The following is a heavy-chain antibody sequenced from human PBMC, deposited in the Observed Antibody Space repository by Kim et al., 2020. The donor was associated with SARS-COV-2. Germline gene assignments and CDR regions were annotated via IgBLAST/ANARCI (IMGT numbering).Heavy chain of an antibody. Sequence: SETLSLTCAVYGGSFSGYYWSWIRQPPGKGLEWIGEINHSGSTNYNPSLKSRVTISVDTSTNQFSLTLRCVTAADSAVHYCAMVFGEPHYYYCMEVCVQG. D-gene: IGHD3-10*02. CDR1: GGSFSGYY. V-gene: IGHV4-34*01. J-gene: IGHJ6*02. CDR2: INHSGST. CDR3: AMVFGEPHYYYCMEV.